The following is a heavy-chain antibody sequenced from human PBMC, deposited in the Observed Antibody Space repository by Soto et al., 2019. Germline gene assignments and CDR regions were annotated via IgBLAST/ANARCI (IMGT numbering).Heavy chain of an antibody. CDR2: INSDGSST. CDR3: ARYREWDPNRHFDY. Sequence: EVQLVESGGGLVQPGGSLRLSYAASGFTFSSYWMHWVRQAPGKGLVWVSRINSDGSSTSYADSVKGRFTISRDNAKNTLYLQMNSLRAEDTAVYYCARYREWDPNRHFDYWGQGTLVTVSS. J-gene: IGHJ4*02. CDR1: GFTFSSYW. V-gene: IGHV3-74*01. D-gene: IGHD1-26*01.